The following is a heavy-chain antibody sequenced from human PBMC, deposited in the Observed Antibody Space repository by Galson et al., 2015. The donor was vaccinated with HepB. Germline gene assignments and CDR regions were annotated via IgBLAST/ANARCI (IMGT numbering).Heavy chain of an antibody. CDR2: ISSSSSYI. Sequence: SLRLSCAASGFTFSDYAMGWVRQAPGKGLEWVSSISSSSSYIYYADSVKGRFTISRDNAKNSLYLQMNSLRAEDTAVYYCARGNHYYDSSGYEDYWGQGTLVTVSS. CDR1: GFTFSDYA. CDR3: ARGNHYYDSSGYEDY. D-gene: IGHD3-22*01. V-gene: IGHV3-21*01. J-gene: IGHJ4*02.